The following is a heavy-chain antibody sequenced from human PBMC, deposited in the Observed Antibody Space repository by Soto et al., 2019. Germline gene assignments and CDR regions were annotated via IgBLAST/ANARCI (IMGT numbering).Heavy chain of an antibody. CDR3: TTEWVVATVGHSLYYYYGMDV. CDR1: GFTFDDYG. Sequence: GGSLRLSCAASGFTFDDYGMSWVRQAPGKGLEWVGRIKSKTDGGTTDYAAPVKGRFTISRDDSKNTLYLQMNSLKTEDTAVYYCTTEWVVATVGHSLYYYYGMDVWGQGTTVTVSS. CDR2: IKSKTDGGTT. D-gene: IGHD5-12*01. V-gene: IGHV3-15*01. J-gene: IGHJ6*02.